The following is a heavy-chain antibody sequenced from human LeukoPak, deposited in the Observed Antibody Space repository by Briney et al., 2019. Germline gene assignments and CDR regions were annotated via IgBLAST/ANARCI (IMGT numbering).Heavy chain of an antibody. CDR2: IHTSGNT. Sequence: SQTLSLTCIVSGDSVSSGTYYWTWLRQPAGKGLEWIGRIHTSGNTNYSPSLKSRVPISRDTSKNQFSLRLTSVTAADTAVYYCVRDLNGDYFDYWGQGTLVTVSS. CDR3: VRDLNGDYFDY. D-gene: IGHD4-17*01. J-gene: IGHJ4*02. CDR1: GDSVSSGTYY. V-gene: IGHV4-61*02.